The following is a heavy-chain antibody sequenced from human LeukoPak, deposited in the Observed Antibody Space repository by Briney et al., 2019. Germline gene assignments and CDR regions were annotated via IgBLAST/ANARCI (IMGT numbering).Heavy chain of an antibody. Sequence: ASVKVSCKASGYTFTNYYIHWVRQAPGQGLEWMGIINPSGGSTTYAQKFQGRVTMTRDTSTSTVYMELSSLRFEATAVYYCAGDPGRRFDYWGRETLVTVSS. V-gene: IGHV1-46*01. CDR3: AGDPGRRFDY. J-gene: IGHJ4*02. CDR2: INPSGGST. CDR1: GYTFTNYY.